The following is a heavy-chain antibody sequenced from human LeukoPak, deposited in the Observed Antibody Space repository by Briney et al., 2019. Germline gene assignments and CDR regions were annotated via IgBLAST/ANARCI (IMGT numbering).Heavy chain of an antibody. CDR2: ISDNGGST. CDR3: ARGLSQSTHSSGGS. CDR1: GFTFSSYA. D-gene: IGHD6-25*01. V-gene: IGHV3-23*01. Sequence: GGSLRLSCAASGFTFSSYAMSWVRQAPGKGLEWVSAISDNGGSTYYADSAKGRFTISRDNSKNTLYLQMNSLGTEDTAVYFCARGLSQSTHSSGGSWGQGTLVTVSS. J-gene: IGHJ5*02.